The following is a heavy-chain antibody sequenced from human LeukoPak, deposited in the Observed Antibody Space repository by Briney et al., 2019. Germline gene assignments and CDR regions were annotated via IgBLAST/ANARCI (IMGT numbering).Heavy chain of an antibody. CDR2: IYYSGTT. Sequence: SETLSLTCTVSGGSISTFYWSWIRQRPGKGLEWIGYIYYSGTTNYIPSLKSRVTISVDMSKSQFSLTLSSETAADTALYYCARHGPLYDIWSAQFYFDYWGQGTLVAVSS. CDR1: GGSISTFY. D-gene: IGHD3-3*01. J-gene: IGHJ4*02. V-gene: IGHV4-59*08. CDR3: ARHGPLYDIWSAQFYFDY.